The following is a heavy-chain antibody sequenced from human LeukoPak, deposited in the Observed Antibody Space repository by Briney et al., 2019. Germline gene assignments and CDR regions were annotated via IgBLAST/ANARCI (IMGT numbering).Heavy chain of an antibody. J-gene: IGHJ4*02. Sequence: PSETLSLTCSVSGDSFSSVTGYWAWIRQPPGKGLEWIASGDYSGGTYYNPSLESRVAISADMSKKQISLKLTSVTGADTAVYYCAGERGEEYSSGWYKTNFFDNWGQGIRVTVSS. CDR3: AGERGEEYSSGWYKTNFFDN. V-gene: IGHV4-39*07. CDR2: GDYSGGT. CDR1: GDSFSSVTGY. D-gene: IGHD6-19*01.